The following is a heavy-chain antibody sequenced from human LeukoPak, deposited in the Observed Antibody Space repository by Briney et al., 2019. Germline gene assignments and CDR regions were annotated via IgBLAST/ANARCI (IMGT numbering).Heavy chain of an antibody. Sequence: PSETLPLTCTVSGGSISSSTYYWGWIRQPPGKGLEWIGEINHSGSTNYNPSLKSRVTISVDTSKNQFSLKLSSVTAADTAVYYCARGRDRGRFFDYWGQGTLVTVSS. J-gene: IGHJ4*02. V-gene: IGHV4-39*07. CDR1: GGSISSSTYY. D-gene: IGHD2-15*01. CDR3: ARGRDRGRFFDY. CDR2: INHSGST.